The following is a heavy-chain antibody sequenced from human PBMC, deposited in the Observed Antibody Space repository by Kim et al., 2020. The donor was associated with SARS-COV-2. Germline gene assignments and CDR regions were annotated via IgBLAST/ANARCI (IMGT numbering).Heavy chain of an antibody. CDR2: INAGNGNT. CDR3: AREGTLRWYYDILTGFDY. Sequence: ASVKVSCKASGYTFTSYAMHWVRQAPGQRLEWMGWINAGNGNTKYSQKFQGRVTITRDTSASTAYMELSSLRSEDTAVYYCAREGTLRWYYDILTGFDYWGQGTLVTVSS. J-gene: IGHJ4*02. D-gene: IGHD3-9*01. V-gene: IGHV1-3*01. CDR1: GYTFTSYA.